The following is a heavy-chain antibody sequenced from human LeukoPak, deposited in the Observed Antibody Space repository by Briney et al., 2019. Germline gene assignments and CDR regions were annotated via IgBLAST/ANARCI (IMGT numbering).Heavy chain of an antibody. CDR2: IYYSGST. V-gene: IGHV4-39*01. CDR1: GGSISSSIYY. J-gene: IGHJ4*02. D-gene: IGHD3-3*01. Sequence: PSETLSLTCTVSGGSISSSIYYWGCIRQPPGKGLEWIGNIYYSGSTYYNPSLKSRVTISVDTSKNQFSLKLTSVTAADTAVFYCARIESEFDYWGQGTLVTVSS. CDR3: ARIESEFDY.